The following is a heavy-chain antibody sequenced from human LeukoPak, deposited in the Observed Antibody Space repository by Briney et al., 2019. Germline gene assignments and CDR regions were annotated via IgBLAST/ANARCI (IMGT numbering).Heavy chain of an antibody. V-gene: IGHV4-59*08. D-gene: IGHD1-20*01. CDR1: GGSNY. CDR3: ARHSNWNAGVDWFDP. J-gene: IGHJ5*02. CDR2: IHYSGSP. Sequence: SETLSLTCTVSGGSNYWSWIRQPPGKGLEWIGYIHYSGSPNYNPSLKSRVTISIDTSKNQFSLRLNSVTAEDPAVYYCARHSNWNAGVDWFDPWGQGTQVTVSS.